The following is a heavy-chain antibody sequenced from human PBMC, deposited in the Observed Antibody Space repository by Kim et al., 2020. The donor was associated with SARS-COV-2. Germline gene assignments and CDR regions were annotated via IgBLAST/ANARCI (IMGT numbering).Heavy chain of an antibody. D-gene: IGHD6-6*01. CDR2: LSHDGNNK. V-gene: IGHV3-30-3*01. Sequence: GGSLRLSCAASGFTFTNYAMHWVRQAPGKGLAWVAVLSHDGNNKNYAESVKGRFTISRDTSKMTLYLQMDSLRVEDTAVYYCARGRQLFWGQGTMVTVSS. J-gene: IGHJ6*02. CDR3: ARGRQLF. CDR1: GFTFTNYA.